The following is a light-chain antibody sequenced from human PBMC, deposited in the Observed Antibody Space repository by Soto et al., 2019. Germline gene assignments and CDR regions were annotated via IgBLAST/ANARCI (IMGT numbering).Light chain of an antibody. Sequence: QSALTQPRSVSGSPGQSVTISCTGTSSDVGGYNYVSWYQQYPGKAPKLIIYDVTKRPSGVPDRFSGSKSGNTASLTISGLQAEDEADYYCCSYAGSYTVVFGGGTQPTVL. CDR1: SSDVGGYNY. CDR3: CSYAGSYTVV. J-gene: IGLJ2*01. V-gene: IGLV2-11*01. CDR2: DVT.